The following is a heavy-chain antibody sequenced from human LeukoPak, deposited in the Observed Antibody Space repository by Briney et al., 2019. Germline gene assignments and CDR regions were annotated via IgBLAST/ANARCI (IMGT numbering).Heavy chain of an antibody. CDR1: GGTFSSYA. D-gene: IGHD6-19*01. V-gene: IGHV1-18*01. CDR2: ISAYNGNT. CDR3: ATGIAVAGTRDY. J-gene: IGHJ4*02. Sequence: GASVKVSCKASGGTFSSYAISWVRQAPGQGLEWMGWISAYNGNTNYAQKLQGRVTMTTDTSTSTAYMELRSLRSDDTAVYYCATGIAVAGTRDYWGQGTLVTVSS.